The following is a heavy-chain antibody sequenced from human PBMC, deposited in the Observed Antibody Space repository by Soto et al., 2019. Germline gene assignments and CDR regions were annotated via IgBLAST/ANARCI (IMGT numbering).Heavy chain of an antibody. CDR3: ASLGTIFGVVSS. Sequence: QLQLQESGPGLVKPSETLSLTCTVSGGSISSSSYYWGWIRQPPGKGLEWIGSIYYSGSTYYNPSLKSRGTISVDTSKNQFSQKLSSVTAADTAVYYCASLGTIFGVVSSWGQGTLVTVSS. D-gene: IGHD3-3*01. CDR2: IYYSGST. CDR1: GGSISSSSYY. V-gene: IGHV4-39*01. J-gene: IGHJ4*02.